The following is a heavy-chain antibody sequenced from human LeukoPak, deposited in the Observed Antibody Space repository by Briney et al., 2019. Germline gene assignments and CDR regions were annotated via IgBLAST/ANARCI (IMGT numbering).Heavy chain of an antibody. V-gene: IGHV4-59*01. CDR1: GGSISSYY. J-gene: IGHJ5*02. Sequence: PSETLSLTCTVSGGSISSYYWSWIRQPPGKGLEWIGYIYYSGSTNYNPSLKSRVTISVDTSKNQFSLRLSSVTAADTAVYYCARTGYSSGWYESYNWFDPWGQGTLVTVSS. CDR2: IYYSGST. CDR3: ARTGYSSGWYESYNWFDP. D-gene: IGHD6-19*01.